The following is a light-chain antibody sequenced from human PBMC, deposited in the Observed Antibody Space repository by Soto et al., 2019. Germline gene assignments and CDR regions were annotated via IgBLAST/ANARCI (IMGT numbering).Light chain of an antibody. J-gene: IGKJ4*01. V-gene: IGKV3-11*01. Sequence: ETVLTQSPVTLSLSPGERATLSCRASQSVNTDLAWYQQRPGQAPRLLIYDAFKRATGIPARFSGSGSGTDFTLTISSLEPEDFAVYYCQQRSDWPPLLTFGGGTKVDIK. CDR2: DAF. CDR1: QSVNTD. CDR3: QQRSDWPPLLT.